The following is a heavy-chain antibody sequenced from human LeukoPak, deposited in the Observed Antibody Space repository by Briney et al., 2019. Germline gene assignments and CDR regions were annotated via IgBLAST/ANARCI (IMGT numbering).Heavy chain of an antibody. CDR3: AKDRSIGTYYTFDH. D-gene: IGHD1-26*01. V-gene: IGHV3-23*01. CDR1: GFTFSSYA. J-gene: IGHJ4*02. Sequence: SCKASGFTFSSYAMSWVRQAPGKGLEWVSAISGSGGSTYYADSVRGRFTVSRDNSNNTLYLQMSSLTAADTAVYYCAKDRSIGTYYTFDHWGQGTLVTVSS. CDR2: ISGSGGST.